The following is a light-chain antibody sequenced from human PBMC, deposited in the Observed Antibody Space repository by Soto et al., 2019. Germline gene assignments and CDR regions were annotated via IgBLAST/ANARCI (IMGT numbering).Light chain of an antibody. CDR1: QSITSY. CDR2: SAF. Sequence: DIQMTQSPSVVSASVGDRVTITCRASQSITSYLNWYQQKPGKAPNLLIYSAFSLESGVPSRFSGSGSGTDYTLTISSLQPEDFATYFCQQSYSRPRTFGQGTKVDIK. J-gene: IGKJ1*01. CDR3: QQSYSRPRT. V-gene: IGKV1-39*01.